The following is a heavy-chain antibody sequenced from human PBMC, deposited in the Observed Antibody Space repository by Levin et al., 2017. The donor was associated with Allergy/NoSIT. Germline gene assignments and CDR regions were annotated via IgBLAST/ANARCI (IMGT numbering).Heavy chain of an antibody. CDR3: ARDHRAAAAGTGYWYFDL. V-gene: IGHV3-48*02. Sequence: GGSLRLSCAASGFTFSSYSMNWVRQAPGKGLEWVSYISSSSSTIYYADSVKGRFTISRDNAKNSLYLQMNSLRDEDTAVYYCARDHRAAAAGTGYWYFDLWGRGTLVTVSS. CDR1: GFTFSSYS. CDR2: ISSSSSTI. D-gene: IGHD6-13*01. J-gene: IGHJ2*01.